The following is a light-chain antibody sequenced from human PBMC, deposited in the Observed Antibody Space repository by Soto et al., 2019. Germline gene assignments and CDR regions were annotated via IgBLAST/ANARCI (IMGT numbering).Light chain of an antibody. CDR3: QQNYNTLIT. V-gene: IGKV1-39*01. CDR2: AAS. CDR1: QSIYRY. J-gene: IGKJ5*01. Sequence: DIQMTQSPSSLSASVGDRVTITCQASQSIYRYLNWYQQKPGKAPKLLIYAASSLQRGVPSRFSGSGSGTDFTLTISSLQPEDFTTYYCQQNYNTLITFGQGTRLEIK.